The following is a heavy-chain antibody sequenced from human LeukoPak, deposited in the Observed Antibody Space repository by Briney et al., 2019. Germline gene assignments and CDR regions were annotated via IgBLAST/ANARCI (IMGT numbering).Heavy chain of an antibody. CDR1: GFTFSSYA. CDR2: ISYDGSNK. V-gene: IGHV3-30-3*01. Sequence: GSLRLSCAASGFTFSSYAMHWVRQAPGKGLEWVAVISYDGSNKYYADSVKGRFTISRDNSKNTLYLQMNSLRAEDTAVYYCARSRDGYYYDSSGYYYPGAFDIWGQGTMVTVSS. CDR3: ARSRDGYYYDSSGYYYPGAFDI. J-gene: IGHJ3*02. D-gene: IGHD3-22*01.